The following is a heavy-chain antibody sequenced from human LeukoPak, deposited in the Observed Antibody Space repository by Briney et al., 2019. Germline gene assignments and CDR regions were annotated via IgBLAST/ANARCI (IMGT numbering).Heavy chain of an antibody. J-gene: IGHJ4*02. D-gene: IGHD3-22*01. V-gene: IGHV4-59*01. CDR1: GGSISSYY. CDR2: IYYSGST. CDR3: AREGYYYDSSGYYYVAVDY. Sequence: SETLSLTCTVSGGSISSYYWSWIRQPPGKGLEWIGYIYYSGSTNYNPSLKSRVTISVDTSKNQFSLKLSSVTAADTAVYYCAREGYYYDSSGYYYVAVDYWGQGTLVTVSS.